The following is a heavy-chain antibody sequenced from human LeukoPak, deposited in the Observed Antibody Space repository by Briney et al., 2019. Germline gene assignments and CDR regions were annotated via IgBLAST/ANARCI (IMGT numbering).Heavy chain of an antibody. CDR2: ISSSSSTL. J-gene: IGHJ3*02. CDR3: ARVSLSDYRHFMAFDI. D-gene: IGHD4-11*01. Sequence: PGGSLRLSCAASGFTFRRYRKHWLRPAPGKGLAWVSFISSSSSTLYYASSMQGRFTISRVHPQNSLYLQMNSLRDEDTAVYYCARVSLSDYRHFMAFDIWRQGPMLTLPS. V-gene: IGHV3-48*02. CDR1: GFTFRRYR.